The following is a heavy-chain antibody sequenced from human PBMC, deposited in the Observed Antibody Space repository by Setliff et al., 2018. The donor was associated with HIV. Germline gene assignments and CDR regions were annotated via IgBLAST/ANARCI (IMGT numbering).Heavy chain of an antibody. CDR2: IYSTDTT. CDR3: ARHGTWNSQRFHFDY. V-gene: IGHV4-4*09. CDR1: AVSIGGYS. Sequence: SETLSLTCTVSAVSIGGYSWSWIRQSPGKGLVWIGSIYSTDTTNHNPSLESRVTISVDKSKNQFSLKLNSVTAADTAVYYCARHGTWNSQRFHFDYWGQGTPVTVSS. D-gene: IGHD1-7*01. J-gene: IGHJ4*02.